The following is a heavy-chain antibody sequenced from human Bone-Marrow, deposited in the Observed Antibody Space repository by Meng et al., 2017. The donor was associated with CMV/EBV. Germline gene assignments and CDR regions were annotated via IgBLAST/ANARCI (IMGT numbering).Heavy chain of an antibody. CDR1: GGSFSGYY. CDR3: ARRLMAPRRMYYFDN. D-gene: IGHD6-6*01. J-gene: IGHJ4*02. V-gene: IGHV4-34*01. CDR2: INHSGST. Sequence: SETLSLTCAVYGGSFSGYYWSWIRQPPGKGLEWIGEINHSGSTNYNPSLKSRVTISVDTSKNQFSLKLSSVTAADTAVYYCARRLMAPRRMYYFDNCGQGTQVAVSS.